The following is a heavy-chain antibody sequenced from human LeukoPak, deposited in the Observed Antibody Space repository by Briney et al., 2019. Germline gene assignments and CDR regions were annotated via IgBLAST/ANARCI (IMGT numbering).Heavy chain of an antibody. V-gene: IGHV3-23*01. CDR1: GFTFSSYS. J-gene: IGHJ6*03. CDR3: AKTGSNYYYYMDV. D-gene: IGHD1-14*01. CDR2: ISASGGST. Sequence: GGSLRLSCAASGFTFSSYSMNWVRQAPGKGLEWVSAISASGGSTYYADSVKGRFTISRDNSKNTLYLQMSSLRADDTAVYYCAKTGSNYYYYMDVWGKGTTVTISS.